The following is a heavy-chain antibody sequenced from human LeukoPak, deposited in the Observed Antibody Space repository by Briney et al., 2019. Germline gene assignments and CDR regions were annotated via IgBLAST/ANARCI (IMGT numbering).Heavy chain of an antibody. Sequence: GGSLRLSCATSGFTFSNYEMNWVRQAPGKGLEWVSYISSSGSTIYYADSVKGRFTISRDNAKNSLYLQMNSLRAEDTAVYYCAELGITMIGGVWGRGTTVTISS. CDR3: AELGITMIGGV. CDR2: ISSSGSTI. CDR1: GFTFSNYE. V-gene: IGHV3-48*03. J-gene: IGHJ6*04. D-gene: IGHD3-10*02.